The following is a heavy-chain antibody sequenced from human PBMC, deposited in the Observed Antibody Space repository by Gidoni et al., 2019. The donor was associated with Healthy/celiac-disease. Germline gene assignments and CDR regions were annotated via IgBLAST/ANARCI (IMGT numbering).Heavy chain of an antibody. CDR2: IYTSGRT. CDR1: GGSISSGSYD. D-gene: IGHD2-8*01. Sequence: QVQLQESGPGLVKPSQTLSLTCTVSGGSISSGSYDWRWLRQPAGKGLEGIGRIYTSGRTNYNPSLKSRVTISVDTSKNQCSLKLSSVTAADAAVDYCARGGVLMGTFDYWGQGTLVTVSS. J-gene: IGHJ4*02. CDR3: ARGGVLMGTFDY. V-gene: IGHV4-61*02.